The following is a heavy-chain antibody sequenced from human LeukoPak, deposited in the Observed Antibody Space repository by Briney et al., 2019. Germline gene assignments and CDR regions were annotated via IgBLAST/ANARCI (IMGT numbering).Heavy chain of an antibody. CDR3: ARLQEVFDY. V-gene: IGHV3-21*01. Sequence: TFXXXSMNWVXQXPGKGLEWVSSISSSSSYIYYADSVKGRFTISRDNAKNSLYLQMNSLRAEDTAVYYCARLQEVFDYWGQGTLVTVSS. CDR2: ISSSSSYI. CDR1: TFXXXS. J-gene: IGHJ4*02.